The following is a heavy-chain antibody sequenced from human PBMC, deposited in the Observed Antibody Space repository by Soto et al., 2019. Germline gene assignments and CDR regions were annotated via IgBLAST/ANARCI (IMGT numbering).Heavy chain of an antibody. CDR1: NFSVLTSIYY. J-gene: IGHJ4*02. V-gene: IGHV4-39*01. CDR3: ARNWNLALVPAAYFDS. Sequence: SETLSLACTVSNFSVLTSIYYWAWIRQPPGKGLEWVGTVYYTGTTYYNPSLQSRVTISIDTSKNQFSLNLNSVTAADTAVYYCARNWNLALVPAAYFDSWGQGTLVTVSS. D-gene: IGHD2-2*01. CDR2: VYYTGTT.